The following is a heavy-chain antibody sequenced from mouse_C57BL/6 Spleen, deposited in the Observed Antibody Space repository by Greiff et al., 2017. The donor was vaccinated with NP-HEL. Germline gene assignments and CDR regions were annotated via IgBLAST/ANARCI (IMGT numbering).Heavy chain of an antibody. D-gene: IGHD1-1*01. CDR2: IDPSDSYT. V-gene: IGHV1-69*01. J-gene: IGHJ3*01. CDR3: ARKGYYEGFAY. CDR1: GYTFTSYW. Sequence: QVQLQQPGAELVMPGASVKLSCKASGYTFTSYWMHWVKQRPGQGLEWIGEIDPSDSYTNYNQKFKGKSTLTVDKSSSTAYMQLSSLTSEDSAVYYCARKGYYEGFAYWGQGTLVTVSA.